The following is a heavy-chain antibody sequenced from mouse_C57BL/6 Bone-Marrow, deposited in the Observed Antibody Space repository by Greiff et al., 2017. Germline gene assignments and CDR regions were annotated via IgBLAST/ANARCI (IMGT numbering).Heavy chain of an antibody. CDR3: SALDGDIG. CDR1: GFNIKDDY. D-gene: IGHD2-14*01. V-gene: IGHV14-4*01. J-gene: IGHJ2*01. CDR2: IDPENGDT. Sequence: EVNLVESGAELARPGASVKLSCTASGFNIKDDYMHWVKQRTEQGLEWIGWIDPENGDTEYASKFQGQATITADTSSNTAYLKLSSLPSEDTAVYYCSALDGDIGWGQGTTLTGSS.